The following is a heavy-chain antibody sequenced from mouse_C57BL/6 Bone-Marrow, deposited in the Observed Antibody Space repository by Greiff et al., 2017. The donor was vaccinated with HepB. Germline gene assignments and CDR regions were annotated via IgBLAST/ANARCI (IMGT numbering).Heavy chain of an antibody. V-gene: IGHV1-69*01. J-gene: IGHJ2*01. CDR2: IDPSDSYT. D-gene: IGHD1-1*01. CDR1: GYTFTSYW. CDR3: ARERIYYYGSSYYFDY. Sequence: QVQLQQPGAKLVMPGASVKLSCKASGYTFTSYWMHWVKQRPGQGLEWIGEIDPSDSYTNYNQKFKGKSTLTVDKSSSTAYMQLSSLTSEDSAVYNCARERIYYYGSSYYFDYWGQGTTLTVSS.